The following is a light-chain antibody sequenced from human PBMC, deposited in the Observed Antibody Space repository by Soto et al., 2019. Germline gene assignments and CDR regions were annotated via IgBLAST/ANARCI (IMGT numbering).Light chain of an antibody. Sequence: EIVMTQSPGTLSVSPGERATLSCRASQSVSVNLAWYQQKPGQAPRLLIYGVSTRATGIPARFSGSESGTEFTLTISSLQSEDFAVYYCQKYNDGPFTFGPGTKVDIK. V-gene: IGKV3-15*01. CDR3: QKYNDGPFT. CDR2: GVS. J-gene: IGKJ3*01. CDR1: QSVSVN.